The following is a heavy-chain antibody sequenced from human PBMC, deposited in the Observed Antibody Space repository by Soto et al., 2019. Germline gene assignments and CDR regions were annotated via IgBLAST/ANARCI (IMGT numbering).Heavy chain of an antibody. CDR2: TYYRSRWFH. V-gene: IGHV6-1*01. Sequence: SQTLSLTCAISGDSVSSDITSWNLIRQSPSRGLEWLGRTYYRSRWFHDYADSVKSRITINADTSKNQFSLELKSMTPEDTAVYYCARGNALNVWGQGTLVTVSS. CDR3: ARGNALNV. J-gene: IGHJ3*01. CDR1: GDSVSSDITS.